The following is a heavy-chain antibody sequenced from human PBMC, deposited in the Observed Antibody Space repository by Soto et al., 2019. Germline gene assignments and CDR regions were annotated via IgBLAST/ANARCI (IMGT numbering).Heavy chain of an antibody. D-gene: IGHD5-18*01. CDR1: GYTFTAYY. CDR2: IDPDSGVT. CDR3: ANNLMVTLPDGFDM. V-gene: IGHV1-2*02. Sequence: QVQLVQSGAEVKKPGASVKVSCKASGYTFTAYYMHWVRQAPGQGLEWMGWIDPDSGVTNYAQKFQGRVTMTSDTSMSIAYMELSRLRSDATAVYYCANNLMVTLPDGFDMWGQGTMHTVSS. J-gene: IGHJ3*02.